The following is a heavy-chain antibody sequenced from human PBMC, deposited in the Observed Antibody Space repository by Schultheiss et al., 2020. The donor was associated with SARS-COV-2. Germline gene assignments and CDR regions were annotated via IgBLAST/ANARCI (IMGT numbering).Heavy chain of an antibody. J-gene: IGHJ4*02. D-gene: IGHD6-6*01. Sequence: ASVKVSCKASGYTFTGYYMHWVRQAPGQGLEWMGWINPNSGGTNYAQKFQGRVTITADESTSTAYMELSSLRSEDTAVYYCARRGYSSSNLHDYWGQGTLVTVSS. CDR3: ARRGYSSSNLHDY. V-gene: IGHV1-2*02. CDR1: GYTFTGYY. CDR2: INPNSGGT.